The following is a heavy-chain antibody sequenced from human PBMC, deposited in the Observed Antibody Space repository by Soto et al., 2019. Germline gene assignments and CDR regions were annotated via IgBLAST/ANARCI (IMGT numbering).Heavy chain of an antibody. J-gene: IGHJ4*02. CDR2: ISWNSGSI. D-gene: IGHD2-15*01. Sequence: GGSLRLSCAASGFTFDDYAMHWVRQAPGKGLEWVSGISWNSGSIGYADSVKGRFTISRDNAKNSLYLQMNSLRAEDTALYYCAKFRTARVVDFYYWGQGTLVTVSS. CDR3: AKFRTARVVDFYY. CDR1: GFTFDDYA. V-gene: IGHV3-9*01.